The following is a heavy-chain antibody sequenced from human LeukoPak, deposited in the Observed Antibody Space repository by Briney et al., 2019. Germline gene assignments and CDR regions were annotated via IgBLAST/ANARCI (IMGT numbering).Heavy chain of an antibody. J-gene: IGHJ6*02. CDR3: ARAGDENYSYYYYGMDV. V-gene: IGHV3-11*01. Sequence: GGSLRLSCAASGFTFSDYYMSWIRQAPGKGLEWVSYISSSGSTIYYADSVKGRFTISRHNSKNTLYLQMNSLRAEDTAVYYCARAGDENYSYYYYGMDVWGQGTTVTVSS. CDR2: ISSSGSTI. CDR1: GFTFSDYY. D-gene: IGHD1-7*01.